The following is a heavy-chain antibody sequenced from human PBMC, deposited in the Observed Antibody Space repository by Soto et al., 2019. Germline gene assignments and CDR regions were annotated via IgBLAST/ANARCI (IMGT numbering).Heavy chain of an antibody. CDR3: ARYYYDSSGYYYLFDY. CDR1: GGSVSSGSYY. D-gene: IGHD3-22*01. J-gene: IGHJ4*02. CDR2: IYYSGST. V-gene: IGHV4-61*01. Sequence: SETLSLTCTVSGGSVSSGSYYWSWIRHPPGKGLEWIGYIYYSGSTNYNPSLKSRVTISVDTSKNQFSLKLSSVTAADTAVYYCARYYYDSSGYYYLFDYWGQGTLVTVSS.